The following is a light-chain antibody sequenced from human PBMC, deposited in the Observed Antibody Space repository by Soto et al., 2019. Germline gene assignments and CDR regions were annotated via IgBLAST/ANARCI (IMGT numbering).Light chain of an antibody. J-gene: IGKJ1*01. CDR2: KAS. CDR3: QQYESFST. V-gene: IGKV1-5*03. Sequence: DIPMTQSPSTLSASVGDRVTITCRASQSVSNSLAWYQQKPGKAPQLLIYKASGLETGVPSRFSGSGYGTDFTLTINSLQPDDFATYYCQQYESFSTFGQGTKVEI. CDR1: QSVSNS.